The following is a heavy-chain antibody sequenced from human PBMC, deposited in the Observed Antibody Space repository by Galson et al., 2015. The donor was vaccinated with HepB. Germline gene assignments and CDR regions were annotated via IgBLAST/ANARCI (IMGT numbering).Heavy chain of an antibody. J-gene: IGHJ6*02. V-gene: IGHV3-15*01. CDR1: GFIFSDAW. D-gene: IGHD3-3*01. CDR2: IKSKTDGGTT. CDR3: TTLPPPVECYKDYYYYGMDV. Sequence: SLRLSCAASGFIFSDAWMSWVRQAPGKGLEWVGRIKSKTDGGTTDYAAHVKGRFTISRDDSKNTLYLQMNSLKTEDTDVFYCTTLPPPVECYKDYYYYGMDVWGQGTTVTVSS.